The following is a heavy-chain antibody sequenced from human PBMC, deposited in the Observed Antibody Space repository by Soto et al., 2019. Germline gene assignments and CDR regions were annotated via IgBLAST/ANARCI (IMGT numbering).Heavy chain of an antibody. Sequence: QVQLVESGGGVVQPGTSLRLSCAASGFTFSTYSMHWVRQAPGEGLEWVALTSYDGSNKYYIDSVKGRFTISRDNSKNTXXLQMDSLRAEDTAVYYCARGYPWYYGSGSMFYSDYWGQGTLVTVSS. CDR1: GFTFSTYS. V-gene: IGHV3-30-3*01. J-gene: IGHJ4*02. CDR3: ARGYPWYYGSGSMFYSDY. CDR2: TSYDGSNK. D-gene: IGHD3-10*01.